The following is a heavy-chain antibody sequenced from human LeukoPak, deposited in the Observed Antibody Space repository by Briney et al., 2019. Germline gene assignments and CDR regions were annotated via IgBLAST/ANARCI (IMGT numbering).Heavy chain of an antibody. CDR3: AHRRPGHLTGWDNSYFDN. CDR2: IYWDDDK. CDR1: GFSLYSSGVG. D-gene: IGHD1/OR15-1a*01. V-gene: IGHV2-5*02. Sequence: ESGPTLENPTQTLTLTCTFSGFSLYSSGVGVGWIRQPPGKALEWLAVIYWDDDKRYNPSLRSRLTMSKDASKSQVFLVMSNMDPVDTATYYCAHRRPGHLTGWDNSYFDNWGPGTLVTVSS. J-gene: IGHJ4*02.